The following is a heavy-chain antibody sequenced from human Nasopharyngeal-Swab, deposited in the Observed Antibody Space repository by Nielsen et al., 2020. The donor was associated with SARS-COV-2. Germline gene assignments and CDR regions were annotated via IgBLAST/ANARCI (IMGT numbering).Heavy chain of an antibody. D-gene: IGHD1-26*01. CDR2: ISGSGGST. CDR3: ARNPGAFFDY. V-gene: IGHV3-23*01. Sequence: VRQAPGKGLEWVSAISGSGGSTYYADSVKGRFTISRDISKNTLYLQMNSLRAEDTAVYYCARNPGAFFDYWGQGTLVTVSS. J-gene: IGHJ4*02.